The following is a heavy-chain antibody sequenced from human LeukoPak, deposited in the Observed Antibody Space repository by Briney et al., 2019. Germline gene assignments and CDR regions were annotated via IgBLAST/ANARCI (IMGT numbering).Heavy chain of an antibody. CDR1: GGSISSSSYY. CDR3: ARRNRSYYYYGMDV. Sequence: SETLSLTCTVSGGSISSSSYYWGWIRQPPGKGLEWIGSIYYSGSTYYNPSLKSRVTISVDTSKNQFSLKLSSVTAADTAVYYCARRNRSYYYYGMDVWGQGTTVTVSS. V-gene: IGHV4-39*01. D-gene: IGHD1-14*01. J-gene: IGHJ6*02. CDR2: IYYSGST.